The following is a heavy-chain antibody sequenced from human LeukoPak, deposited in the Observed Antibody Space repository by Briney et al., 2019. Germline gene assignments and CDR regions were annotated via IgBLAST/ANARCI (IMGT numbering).Heavy chain of an antibody. CDR3: ARGQYHLLYWYFDL. V-gene: IGHV4-4*07. Sequence: SETLSLTCTVSGASISDYYWTWIRQPPGKGLEWIGRIYSSGSTNYNPSLKSRVTMSVDTSKNQFSLKLGSVTAADTAVYYCARGQYHLLYWYFDLWGRGTLVTVSS. J-gene: IGHJ2*01. CDR2: IYSSGST. D-gene: IGHD2-2*01. CDR1: GASISDYY.